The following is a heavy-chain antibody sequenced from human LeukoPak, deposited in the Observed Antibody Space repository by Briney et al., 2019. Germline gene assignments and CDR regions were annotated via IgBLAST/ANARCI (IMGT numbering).Heavy chain of an antibody. CDR1: GDSVSSNSAA. CDR3: ARVRYYGSGHYYYYMDV. D-gene: IGHD3-10*01. J-gene: IGHJ6*03. V-gene: IGHV6-1*01. Sequence: SQTLSLTCAISGDSVSSNSAAWNWIRQSPSRGLEWLGRTYYRSKWYNDYAVSVKSRITINPDTSKNQFSLQLNSVTPEDTAVYYCARVRYYGSGHYYYYMDVWGKGTTVTVSS. CDR2: TYYRSKWYN.